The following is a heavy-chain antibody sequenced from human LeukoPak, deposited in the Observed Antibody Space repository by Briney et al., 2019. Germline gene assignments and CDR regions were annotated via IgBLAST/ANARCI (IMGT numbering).Heavy chain of an antibody. CDR3: ARDIWVVTSL. CDR2: ISYDGTSK. Sequence: GGSLRLSCAASGFILSNYGMHWVRQAPGKGLEWVAAISYDGTSKYYAESVKGRFTISRDNSKNTLDLQMNSLRAEDTAVYYCARDIWVVTSLWGQGTLVTVSS. V-gene: IGHV3-30*03. D-gene: IGHD4-23*01. J-gene: IGHJ4*02. CDR1: GFILSNYG.